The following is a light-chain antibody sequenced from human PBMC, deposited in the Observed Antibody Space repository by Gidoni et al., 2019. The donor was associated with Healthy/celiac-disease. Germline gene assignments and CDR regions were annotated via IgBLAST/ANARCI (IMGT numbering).Light chain of an antibody. CDR2: EVS. J-gene: IGLJ2*01. CDR3: SSYTSSSTDVV. Sequence: QSALTQPDSVSGSPGQSITISCTGTSSDVGGYNYVSWYQQHPGKAPKLMIYEVSNRPSGVSNRFSGSKSGNTASLTISGLQAEDEADYYCSSYTSSSTDVVFGGGTKLTVL. V-gene: IGLV2-14*01. CDR1: SSDVGGYNY.